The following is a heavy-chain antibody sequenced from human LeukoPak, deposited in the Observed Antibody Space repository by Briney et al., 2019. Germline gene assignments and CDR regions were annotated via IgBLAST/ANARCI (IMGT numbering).Heavy chain of an antibody. CDR3: ATPRNSGSDYYFDY. CDR2: ISYDGSNK. CDR1: GFTFSSYG. V-gene: IGHV3-30*03. Sequence: GGSLRLSCAASGFTFSSYGMHWVRQAPGKGLEGVAVISYDGSNKYYADSVKGRFTISRDNSKNTLYLQMNSLRAEDTAVYYCATPRNSGSDYYFDYWGQGTLVTVSS. J-gene: IGHJ4*02. D-gene: IGHD1-26*01.